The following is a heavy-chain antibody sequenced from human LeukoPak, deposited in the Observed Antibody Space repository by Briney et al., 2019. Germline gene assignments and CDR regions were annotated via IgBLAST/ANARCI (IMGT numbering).Heavy chain of an antibody. CDR2: IYYSGST. J-gene: IGHJ4*02. V-gene: IGHV4-59*01. CDR3: ARGGIGVLDY. D-gene: IGHD2-21*01. CDR1: GGSISSYY. Sequence: SETLSLTCTVSGGSISSYYWSWIRQPPGKGLEWIGYIYYSGSTSYNPSLKSRVTVSVDTSKNQFSLKLSSVTAADTAVYYCARGGIGVLDYWGQGTLVTVSS.